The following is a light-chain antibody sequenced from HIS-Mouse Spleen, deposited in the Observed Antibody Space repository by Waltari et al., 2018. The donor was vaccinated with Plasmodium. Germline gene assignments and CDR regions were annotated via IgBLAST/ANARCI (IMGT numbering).Light chain of an antibody. V-gene: IGLV3-10*01. Sequence: SYELTQPPSVSVSPGQPARITCSGDALQKKYAYWYQQKSGQAPVLVNYEDSKRPSGSPERFSGSSSGTMATLTISGAQVEDEADYYCYSTDSSGNHRVFGGGTKLTVL. CDR2: EDS. CDR3: YSTDSSGNHRV. CDR1: ALQKKY. J-gene: IGLJ3*02.